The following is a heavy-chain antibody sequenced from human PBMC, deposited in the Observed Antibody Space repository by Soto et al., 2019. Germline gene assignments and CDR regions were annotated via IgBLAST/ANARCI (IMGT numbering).Heavy chain of an antibody. D-gene: IGHD3-16*01. V-gene: IGHV4-61*01. CDR3: ARPRAPKGLLGY. CDR2: IYYSGST. Sequence: QVQLQESGPGLVKPSETLSLTCTVSGGSVSSGSYYWSWIRQPPGKGLEWIGYIYYSGSTNYNPSLRSRVTISVDTSKTQFSLKLSSVTAAVTAVYYCARPRAPKGLLGYWGQGTLVTVSS. CDR1: GGSVSSGSYY. J-gene: IGHJ4*02.